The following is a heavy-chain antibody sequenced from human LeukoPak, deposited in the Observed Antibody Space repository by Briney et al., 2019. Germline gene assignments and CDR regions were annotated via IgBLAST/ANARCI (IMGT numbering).Heavy chain of an antibody. Sequence: SETLSLTCTVSGGSISSYYWSWIRQPPGKGLEWIGYIYYSGSTNYNPSLKSRVTISVDTSKNQFSLKLSSVTAADTAVYYCAMATGYYYMDVWGKGTTVIVSS. CDR2: IYYSGST. J-gene: IGHJ6*03. CDR3: AMATGYYYMDV. D-gene: IGHD1-14*01. CDR1: GGSISSYY. V-gene: IGHV4-59*12.